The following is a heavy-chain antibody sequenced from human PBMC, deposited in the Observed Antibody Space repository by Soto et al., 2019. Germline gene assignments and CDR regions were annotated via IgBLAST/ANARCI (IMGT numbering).Heavy chain of an antibody. CDR2: IYYSGST. CDR3: ARRLYYDSSGFEGGGMDV. D-gene: IGHD3-22*01. V-gene: IGHV4-59*08. CDR1: GGSISSYY. Sequence: SETLSLTCTVFGGSISSYYWSWIRQPPGKGLEWIGYIYYSGSTNYNPSLKSRVTISVDTSKNQFSLKLNSMTAADTAEYYCARRLYYDSSGFEGGGMDVWGQGTTVTVSS. J-gene: IGHJ6*02.